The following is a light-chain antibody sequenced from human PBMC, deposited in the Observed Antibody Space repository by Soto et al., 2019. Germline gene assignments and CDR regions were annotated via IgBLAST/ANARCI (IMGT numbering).Light chain of an antibody. CDR1: QSVSSSY. CDR3: HQYIHSTPLT. J-gene: IGKJ3*01. CDR2: GAS. V-gene: IGKV3-20*01. Sequence: EIALTQSPGTLSLSPGERATLSCRASQSVSSSYLAWYQQKPGQAPRLLIYGASSRATGIPARFSGSGSGTDFNLTISSLELDYFAVYSYHQYIHSTPLTFGPGTKVAIK.